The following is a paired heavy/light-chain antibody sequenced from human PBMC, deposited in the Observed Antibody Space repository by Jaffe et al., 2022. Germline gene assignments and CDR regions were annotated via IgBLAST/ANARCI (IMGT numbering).Light chain of an antibody. Sequence: DIVMTQTPLSSPVTLGQPASISCRSSQSLVQNNGNTYLSWLQQRPGQPPRPLIYKISNRFSGVPDRFSGSGAGTDFTLTISGVEAEDVGVYYCMQTSQFPWTFGQGTKVEI. J-gene: IGKJ1*01. V-gene: IGKV2-24*01. CDR3: MQTSQFPWT. CDR2: KIS. CDR1: QSLVQNNGNTY.
Heavy chain of an antibody. CDR3: VRDYYGIYD. D-gene: IGHD3-10*01. CDR2: ITSEGRRT. Sequence: EVQLVEAGGGLVQPGGSLRLSCEGSGFIFSNYWMHWVRQAPGKGLVWVSHITSEGRRTTYADAVKGRFTISRDNAKNTLFLQMNSLRGDDTALYYCVRDYYGIYDWGQGTLVTVSS. V-gene: IGHV3-74*01. CDR1: GFIFSNYW. J-gene: IGHJ4*02.